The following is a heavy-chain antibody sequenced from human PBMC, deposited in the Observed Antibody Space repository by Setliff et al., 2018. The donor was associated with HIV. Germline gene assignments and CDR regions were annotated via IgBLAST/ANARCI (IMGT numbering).Heavy chain of an antibody. J-gene: IGHJ6*03. Sequence: SGGSLRLSCAASAFTFSNAWMNWVRQAPGKGLEWVGRIQSKIDGGTTDYAAPVKGRFTISRDDSKNMLYLQMNSLKTEDTAVYYCARDWVSMDRGASMDVWGKGTTVTVSS. D-gene: IGHD3-10*01. V-gene: IGHV3-15*07. CDR3: ARDWVSMDRGASMDV. CDR1: AFTFSNAW. CDR2: IQSKIDGGTT.